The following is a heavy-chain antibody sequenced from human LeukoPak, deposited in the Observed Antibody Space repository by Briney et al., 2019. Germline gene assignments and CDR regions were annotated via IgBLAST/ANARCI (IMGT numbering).Heavy chain of an antibody. J-gene: IGHJ2*01. CDR1: GGSFSSYY. CDR3: ARDGPARPTSLWRQPMIVVPYFDL. CDR2: IYYSGST. Sequence: SETLSLTCTVSGGSFSSYYWSWIRQPPGKGLEWIGYIYYSGSTNYNPSLKSRVTISVDTSENQFSLKLSSVTAADTAVYYCARDGPARPTSLWRQPMIVVPYFDLWGRGTLVTVSS. D-gene: IGHD3-22*01. V-gene: IGHV4-59*01.